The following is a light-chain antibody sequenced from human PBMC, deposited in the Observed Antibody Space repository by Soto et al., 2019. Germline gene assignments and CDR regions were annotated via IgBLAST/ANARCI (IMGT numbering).Light chain of an antibody. CDR1: SSNIGAGYD. J-gene: IGLJ3*02. CDR2: GNN. Sequence: QSVLTQPPSVSGAPGQRVTISCAGTSSNIGAGYDVHWYHQLPGTAPKLLIFGNNNRPSGVPARFSASRSVTSASLAIPGLEVEDEADDSCQSFDTTLRGSVFGGGTQLTVL. CDR3: QSFDTTLRGSV. V-gene: IGLV1-40*01.